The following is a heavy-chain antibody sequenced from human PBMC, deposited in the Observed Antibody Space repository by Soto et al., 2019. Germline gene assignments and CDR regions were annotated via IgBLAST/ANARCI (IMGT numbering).Heavy chain of an antibody. Sequence: WDSKTPGKGMEWVSVISSTGGSTNYAVSVKGRFTTSRDNSKNAVYMKMNRLRAEDTAVYYCAKGERFD. J-gene: IGHJ3*02. CDR2: ISSTGGST. CDR3: AKGERFD. V-gene: IGHV3-23*01. D-gene: IGHD1-1*01.